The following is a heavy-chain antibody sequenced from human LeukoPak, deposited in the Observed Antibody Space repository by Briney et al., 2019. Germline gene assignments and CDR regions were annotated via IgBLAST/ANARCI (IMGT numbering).Heavy chain of an antibody. D-gene: IGHD3-3*01. CDR3: ATHDDFWSGPFDY. V-gene: IGHV4-34*01. J-gene: IGHJ4*02. CDR1: GGSFSGYY. Sequence: PSETLSLTCAVYGGSFSGYYWSWIRQPPGKGLEWIGEINHSGSTNYNPSLKSRVTISVDTSKNQFSLKLSSVTAADTAVYYCATHDDFWSGPFDYWGQGTLVTVSS. CDR2: INHSGST.